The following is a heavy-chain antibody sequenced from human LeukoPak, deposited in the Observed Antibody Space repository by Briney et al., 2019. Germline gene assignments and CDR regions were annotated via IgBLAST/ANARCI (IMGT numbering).Heavy chain of an antibody. CDR2: IYDSGST. CDR1: GGSISSYY. D-gene: IGHD6-13*01. J-gene: IGHJ4*02. CDR3: ARFIAAAVNLFDY. V-gene: IGHV4-59*01. Sequence: PSETLSLTCTVSGGSISSYYWSWIRQPPGKGLEWIGYIYDSGSTNYNPSLESRVTISVDTSKNQFSLRLSSVTAADTAVYYCARFIAAAVNLFDYWGQGTLVTVSS.